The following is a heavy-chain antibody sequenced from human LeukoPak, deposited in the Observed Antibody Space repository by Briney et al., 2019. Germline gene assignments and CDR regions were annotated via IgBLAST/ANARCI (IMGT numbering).Heavy chain of an antibody. J-gene: IGHJ3*02. CDR3: ARTQTPGVGANDAFDI. CDR1: GFTFDDYG. Sequence: GGSLRLSCAASGFTFDDYGMSWVRQAPGKGLEWVSSINWNGGSTGYADSVKGRFTISRDNAKNSLYLQMNSLRAEDTALYYCARTQTPGVGANDAFDIWGQGTMVTVSS. D-gene: IGHD4/OR15-4a*01. V-gene: IGHV3-20*04. CDR2: INWNGGST.